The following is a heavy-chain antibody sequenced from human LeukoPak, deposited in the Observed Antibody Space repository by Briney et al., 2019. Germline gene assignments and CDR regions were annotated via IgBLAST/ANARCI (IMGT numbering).Heavy chain of an antibody. J-gene: IGHJ4*02. Sequence: GGSLRLSCVASGFTFSNYWMHWVRQAPEKGLVWISRINGDESTTDYADSVKGRFTISRDNAKNTLYLQMNSLRAEDTAVYYCARDGGTYYDYVWGSYRYNPPDHWGQGTLVTVSS. CDR1: GFTFSNYW. V-gene: IGHV3-74*01. D-gene: IGHD3-16*02. CDR2: INGDESTT. CDR3: ARDGGTYYDYVWGSYRYNPPDH.